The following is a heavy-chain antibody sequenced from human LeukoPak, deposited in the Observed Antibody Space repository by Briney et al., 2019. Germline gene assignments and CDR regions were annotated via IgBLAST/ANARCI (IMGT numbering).Heavy chain of an antibody. CDR1: VYTVTRYG. V-gene: IGHV1-18*01. J-gene: IGHJ4*02. CDR3: ARDLHFDWLLPPGPCDY. D-gene: IGHD3-9*01. Sequence: ASVKLSSTASVYTVTRYGITSVREAPGQGLEWMGWMSAYNGNTNYTQTLQGRVTMTTDTSTSTAYLELRSLRSDDTGMYYCARDLHFDWLLPPGPCDYWGQGTLVTVSS. CDR2: MSAYNGNT.